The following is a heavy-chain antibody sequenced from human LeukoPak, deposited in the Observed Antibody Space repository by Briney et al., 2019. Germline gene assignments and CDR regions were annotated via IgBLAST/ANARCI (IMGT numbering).Heavy chain of an antibody. CDR2: ISPRDTSI. J-gene: IGHJ4*01. V-gene: IGHV5-51*02. CDR3: ARHWANSAWYGDY. D-gene: IGHD6-19*01. Sequence: GESLKISCPASGYRFTMDWTGWVRPMTRKGMDWMGIISPRDTSIQYSPSFQGQVTISVDTSLNTAYLQWSSLKASDTAMYYCARHWANSAWYGDYWGHGTLVTVCS. CDR1: GYRFTMDW.